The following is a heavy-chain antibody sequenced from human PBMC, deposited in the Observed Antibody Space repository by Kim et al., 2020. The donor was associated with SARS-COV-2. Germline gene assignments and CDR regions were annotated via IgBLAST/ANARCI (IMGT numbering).Heavy chain of an antibody. CDR2: ISYDGGNK. J-gene: IGHJ4*02. Sequence: GGSLRLSCAASGFTFSSYGMHWVRQAPGKGLEWVAVISYDGGNKYYADSVKGRFTISRDNSKNTLYLQMNSLRAEDTAVYYCAKDRRAESYSSSSWVVVGGQGTLVTVSS. D-gene: IGHD6-13*01. V-gene: IGHV3-30*18. CDR3: AKDRRAESYSSSSWVVV. CDR1: GFTFSSYG.